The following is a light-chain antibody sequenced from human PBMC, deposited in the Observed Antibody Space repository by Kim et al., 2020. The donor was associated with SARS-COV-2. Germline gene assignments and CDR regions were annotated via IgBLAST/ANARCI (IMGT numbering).Light chain of an antibody. V-gene: IGKV4-1*01. CDR2: WAS. CDR3: QQYYSTLPT. J-gene: IGKJ1*01. Sequence: ASINCKSRQTVLDSSTNKNYLAWYQHKPGQPPKLLIYWASTRQSGVPDRFSGSASGTDFTLTISSLQAEDVAVYYCQQYYSTLPTFGQGTKVDIK. CDR1: QTVLDSSTNKNY.